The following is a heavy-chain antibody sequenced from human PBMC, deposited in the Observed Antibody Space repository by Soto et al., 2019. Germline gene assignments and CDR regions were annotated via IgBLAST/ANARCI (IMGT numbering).Heavy chain of an antibody. CDR2: IYYSGST. Sequence: SETLSLTCTVSGGSISSGGYYWSWIRQHPGKGLEWIGYIYYSGSTYYNPSLKSRVTISVDTSKNQFSLKLSSVTAADTAVYYCARDYSRRNWFDPWGQGTLVTVSS. J-gene: IGHJ5*02. CDR1: GGSISSGGYY. CDR3: ARDYSRRNWFDP. D-gene: IGHD4-4*01. V-gene: IGHV4-31*03.